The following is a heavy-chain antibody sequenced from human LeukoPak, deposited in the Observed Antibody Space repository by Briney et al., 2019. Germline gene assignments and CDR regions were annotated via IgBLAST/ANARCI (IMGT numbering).Heavy chain of an antibody. CDR1: GFTFSSYG. V-gene: IGHV3-30*18. Sequence: PGGSLRLSCAASGFTFSSYGMHWVPQAPGKGLEWVAVISYDGSNKYYADSVKGRFTISRDNSKNTLYLQMNSLRAEDTAVYYCAKDHQVAATRGWFNPWGQGTLVTVSS. J-gene: IGHJ5*02. CDR3: AKDHQVAATRGWFNP. D-gene: IGHD2-15*01. CDR2: ISYDGSNK.